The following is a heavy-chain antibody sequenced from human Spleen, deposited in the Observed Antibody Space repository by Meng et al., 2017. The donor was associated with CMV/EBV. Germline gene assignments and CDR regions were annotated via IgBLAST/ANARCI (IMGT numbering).Heavy chain of an antibody. CDR3: AKDSYYLDSSGYYDY. V-gene: IGHV1-2*02. Sequence: ASVKVSCKTSGYNFTDYYMHWVRQAPGQGLEWMGWINPNSGGTNSAQKFQGRVTMTRDTSINTAYMEVTSLRSDDTAVYYCAKDSYYLDSSGYYDYWGQGTLVTVSS. J-gene: IGHJ4*02. CDR1: GYNFTDYY. CDR2: INPNSGGT. D-gene: IGHD3-22*01.